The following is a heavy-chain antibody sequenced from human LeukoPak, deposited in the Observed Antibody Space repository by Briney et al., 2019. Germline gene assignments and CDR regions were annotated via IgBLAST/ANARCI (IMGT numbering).Heavy chain of an antibody. Sequence: GGSLRLSCATSGFIFSTYALSWVRQAPGKGLEWASSISGSGGSTYHADSVKGRFTISRDSSKNTLYLQMNSLRAEDTAIYYCARVIRSAPGKVYFDYWGQGTLVTVSS. CDR1: GFIFSTYA. J-gene: IGHJ4*02. D-gene: IGHD6-13*01. CDR2: ISGSGGST. CDR3: ARVIRSAPGKVYFDY. V-gene: IGHV3-23*01.